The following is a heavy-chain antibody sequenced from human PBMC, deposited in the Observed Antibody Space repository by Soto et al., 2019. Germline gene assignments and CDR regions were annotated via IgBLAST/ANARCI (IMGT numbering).Heavy chain of an antibody. CDR3: ARAKGGPMVRGVGQRLFDY. V-gene: IGHV4-30-2*01. J-gene: IGHJ4*02. CDR1: GGSISSGGYS. Sequence: QLQLQESGSGLVKPSQTLSLTCAVSGGSISSGGYSWSWIRQPPGKGLEWIGYIYHSGSTYYNPSLKSRVTISVDRSKNQFSLKLSSVTAADTAVYYCARAKGGPMVRGVGQRLFDYWGQGTLVTVSS. CDR2: IYHSGST. D-gene: IGHD3-10*01.